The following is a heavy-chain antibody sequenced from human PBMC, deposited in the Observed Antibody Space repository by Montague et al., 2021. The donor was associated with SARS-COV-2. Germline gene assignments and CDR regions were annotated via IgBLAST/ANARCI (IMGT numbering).Heavy chain of an antibody. V-gene: IGHV4-59*07. CDR3: ATQAGGFTSGSLDY. Sequence: SDTLSLTCTVSGFSINSFYSGWVRLSPGKRMEWIVYIPHSGSTKYNPSLQSQVTMSLDTSRTRLSLSLSSVTAADTAIYYCATQAGGFTSGSLDYWGQGTLVTVSS. D-gene: IGHD6-13*01. CDR2: IPHSGST. J-gene: IGHJ4*02. CDR1: GFSINSFY.